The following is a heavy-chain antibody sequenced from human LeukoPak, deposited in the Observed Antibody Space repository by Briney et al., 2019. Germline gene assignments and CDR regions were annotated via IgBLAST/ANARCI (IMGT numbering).Heavy chain of an antibody. J-gene: IGHJ4*02. CDR3: TTESRFRLILDY. Sequence: GGSLRLSCAASGFIFTNAWMTWVRQAPGKGLEWVGCIKTKSDGGTTDYAAPVKGRFTISRDDSKKMIYLHMNSLKTEDTAVYFCTTESRFRLILDYWGLGTLVTVSS. CDR1: GFIFTNAW. V-gene: IGHV3-15*01. D-gene: IGHD2-21*01. CDR2: IKTKSDGGTT.